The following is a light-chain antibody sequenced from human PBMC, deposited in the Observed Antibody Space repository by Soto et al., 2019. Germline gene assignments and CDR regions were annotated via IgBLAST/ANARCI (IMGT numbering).Light chain of an antibody. V-gene: IGKV1-27*01. CDR1: QDIGVY. CDR3: QKYNSAPLT. Sequence: DIQMTQSPSSLSASLGDRVTITCRASQDIGVYLAWFQQKPGKVPKLLIYAASTLQSGVPSRFSGSGSGTDFPLTISSLQPEDFATYYCQKYNSAPLTFGGGTKVEIK. CDR2: AAS. J-gene: IGKJ4*01.